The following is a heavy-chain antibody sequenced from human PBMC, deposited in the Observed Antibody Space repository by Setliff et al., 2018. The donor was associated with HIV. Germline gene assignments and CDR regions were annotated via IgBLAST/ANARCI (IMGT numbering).Heavy chain of an antibody. CDR1: GFYFTNAW. Sequence: GGSLRLSCAVSGFYFTNAWMTWVRQTPGKGLEWVGRIKSKIDGETRHYAASVKGRFTISRDDSKNTLYLQMNTLHPEDTAVYYCTIEGVEPFDFWGQGIPVTVSS. CDR2: IKSKIDGETR. V-gene: IGHV3-15*01. D-gene: IGHD2-8*01. CDR3: TIEGVEPFDF. J-gene: IGHJ4*02.